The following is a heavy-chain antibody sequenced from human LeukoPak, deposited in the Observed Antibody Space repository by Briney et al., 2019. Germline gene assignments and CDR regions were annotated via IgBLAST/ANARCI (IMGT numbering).Heavy chain of an antibody. CDR2: IYYSGST. CDR1: GGSVSSGSFY. D-gene: IGHD3-3*01. V-gene: IGHV4-61*01. CDR3: ARDFAPYYFDY. Sequence: KPTETLSLTCTVSGGSVSSGSFYWTWIRQPPGKGLEWIGYIYYSGSTNYNPSLESRVTISVDTSKDQFSLKLNSVTAADTAVYYCARDFAPYYFDYWGQGTLVTVSS. J-gene: IGHJ4*02.